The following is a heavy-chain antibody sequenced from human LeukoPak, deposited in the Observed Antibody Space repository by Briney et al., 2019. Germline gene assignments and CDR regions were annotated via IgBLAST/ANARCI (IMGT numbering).Heavy chain of an antibody. CDR1: GLTFSSYS. CDR3: ARVMWELRYYFDY. CDR2: ISSSSSYI. J-gene: IGHJ4*02. Sequence: GGSLRLSCAASGLTFSSYSMNWVRQAPGKGLEWVSSISSSSSYIYYADSVKGRFTISRDNAKNSLYLQMNSLRAEDTAVYYCARVMWELRYYFDYWGQGTLVTVSS. D-gene: IGHD1-26*01. V-gene: IGHV3-21*01.